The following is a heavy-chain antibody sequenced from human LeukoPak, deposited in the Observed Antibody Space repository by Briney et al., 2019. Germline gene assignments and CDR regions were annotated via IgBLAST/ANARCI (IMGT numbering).Heavy chain of an antibody. Sequence: GASVKDSCKASGYTFTSYDINWVRQATGQGLEWMGWMNPNSGNTGYAQKFQGRVTITRNTSISTAYMELSSLRSEDTAVYYCATDNLVNRYCSSTSCYRRRWFDPWGHGTLVTVSS. CDR1: GYTFTSYD. CDR2: MNPNSGNT. V-gene: IGHV1-8*01. D-gene: IGHD2-2*02. CDR3: ATDNLVNRYCSSTSCYRRRWFDP. J-gene: IGHJ5*02.